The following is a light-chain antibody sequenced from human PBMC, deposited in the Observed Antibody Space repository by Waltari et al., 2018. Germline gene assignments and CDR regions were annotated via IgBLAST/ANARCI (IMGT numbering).Light chain of an antibody. CDR1: SSDVGSYNL. CDR3: CSYALGSTLPYV. J-gene: IGLJ1*01. CDR2: EGS. Sequence: QSALTQPASVSGSPGQSITISCTGISSDVGSYNLIFWYQQHPGKAPKLMIYEGSKRPSGVSNRFSGSQSGNTASLTISGLQAEDEADYSYCSYALGSTLPYVFGTGTKVTVL. V-gene: IGLV2-23*03.